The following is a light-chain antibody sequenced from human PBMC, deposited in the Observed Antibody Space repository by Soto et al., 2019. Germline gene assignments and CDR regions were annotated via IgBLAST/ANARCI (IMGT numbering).Light chain of an antibody. Sequence: QSALTQPASVSGSPGQSITISCTGTSSDVGGYNYVSWYQQHPGKAPKLMIYDVSNRPSGVSNRFSGSKSGNTASLTISGLQAEDEAFYYCLSYTTGSTLVFGGGTKLTVL. CDR1: SSDVGGYNY. CDR2: DVS. J-gene: IGLJ2*01. CDR3: LSYTTGSTLV. V-gene: IGLV2-14*01.